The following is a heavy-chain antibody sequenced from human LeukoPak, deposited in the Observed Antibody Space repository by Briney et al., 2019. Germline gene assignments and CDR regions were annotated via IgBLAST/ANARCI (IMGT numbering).Heavy chain of an antibody. CDR2: INHSGST. CDR1: GGSFSGYY. CDR3: ARSSVGYYYGSGSYRAYFDY. J-gene: IGHJ4*02. Sequence: PSETLSLTCAVYGGSFSGYYWSWIRQPPGKGLEWIGEINHSGSTNYNPSLKSRVTISVDTSKNQISLKLSSVTAADTAVYYCARSSVGYYYGSGSYRAYFDYWGQGTLVTVSS. V-gene: IGHV4-34*01. D-gene: IGHD3-10*01.